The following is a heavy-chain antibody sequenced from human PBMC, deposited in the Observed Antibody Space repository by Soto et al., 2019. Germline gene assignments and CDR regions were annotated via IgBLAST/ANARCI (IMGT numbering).Heavy chain of an antibody. CDR1: GGSISSYY. D-gene: IGHD2-21*01. CDR3: ARADSRWMVIDY. CDR2: IYYSGST. J-gene: IGHJ4*02. V-gene: IGHV4-59*01. Sequence: SETLSLTYTVSGGSISSYYWSWIRQPPGIGLEWIGYIYYSGSTNYNPSLKSRVTISVDTSKNQFSLKLSSVTAADTAVYYCARADSRWMVIDYWGQGTLVTVAS.